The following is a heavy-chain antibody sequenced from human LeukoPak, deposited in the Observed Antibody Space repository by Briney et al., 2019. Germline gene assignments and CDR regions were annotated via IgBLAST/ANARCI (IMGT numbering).Heavy chain of an antibody. D-gene: IGHD3-10*01. CDR1: GFTVSSNY. J-gene: IGHJ6*04. Sequence: GGSLRLSCAASGFTVSSNYMSWVRQAPGKGLEWVSVIYSGGSTYYADSVKGRFTISRDNSKNTLYLQMNSLRAEDTAVYYCARDRVVRGVMSGGYYYYYGMDVWGKGTTVTVSS. CDR3: ARDRVVRGVMSGGYYYYYGMDV. V-gene: IGHV3-53*01. CDR2: IYSGGST.